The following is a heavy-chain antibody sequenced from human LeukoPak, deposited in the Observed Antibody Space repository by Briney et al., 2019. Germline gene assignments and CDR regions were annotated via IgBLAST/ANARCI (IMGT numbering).Heavy chain of an antibody. Sequence: GGSLRLSCAASGFTFDDYAMHWVRQAPGKGLEWVSLISGDGGSTYYADSVKGRFTISRDNAKNSLYLQMNSLRAEDTAVYYCARSEYYGSGSYYTYPDYWGQGTLVTVSS. CDR3: ARSEYYGSGSYYTYPDY. CDR2: ISGDGGST. D-gene: IGHD3-10*01. CDR1: GFTFDDYA. J-gene: IGHJ4*02. V-gene: IGHV3-43*02.